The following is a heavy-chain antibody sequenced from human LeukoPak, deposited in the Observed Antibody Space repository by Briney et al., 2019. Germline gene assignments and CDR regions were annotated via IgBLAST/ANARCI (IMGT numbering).Heavy chain of an antibody. Sequence: GGSLRLSCAASGFTFSSYAMSWVRQAPGKGLEWVANINQDGSEKYYVDSVEGRFTISRDNAANSLHLQMNSLRAEDTAVYYCAGDPGDYWGQGTLVTVSS. J-gene: IGHJ4*02. V-gene: IGHV3-7*01. CDR1: GFTFSSYA. CDR3: AGDPGDY. CDR2: INQDGSEK.